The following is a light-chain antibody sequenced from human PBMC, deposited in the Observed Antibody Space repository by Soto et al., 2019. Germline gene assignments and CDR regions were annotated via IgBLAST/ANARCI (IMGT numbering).Light chain of an antibody. CDR3: QQTSTSLPLT. V-gene: IGKV1-12*01. J-gene: IGKJ4*01. CDR1: QGISNW. CDR2: GAS. Sequence: IQMTQSPSSVSASVGDRVTITCRASQGISNWLAWYQQQQGKAPKLLVYGASSLQSGVPSRFSGGGYRTHFTLIISSLQPEDFATYYCQQTSTSLPLTFGGGTKVEI.